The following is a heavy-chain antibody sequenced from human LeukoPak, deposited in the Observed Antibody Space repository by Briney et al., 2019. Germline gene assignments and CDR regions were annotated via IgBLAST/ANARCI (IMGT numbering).Heavy chain of an antibody. Sequence: GGSLRLSCPASRFTGRSKVKIWVRQAPGKGLEWVSVIYSGGTTYYADSVKGRFTISRDNSKNTLSLQMNSLRAEDTAVYYCARDGYGNNYMDVWGKGTTVTVSS. D-gene: IGHD1/OR15-1a*01. J-gene: IGHJ6*03. CDR2: IYSGGTT. CDR3: ARDGYGNNYMDV. V-gene: IGHV3-53*01. CDR1: RFTGRSKV.